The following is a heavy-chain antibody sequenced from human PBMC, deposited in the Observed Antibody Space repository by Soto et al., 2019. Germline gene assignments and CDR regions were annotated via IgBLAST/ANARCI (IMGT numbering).Heavy chain of an antibody. CDR3: AINQGFPHYYYYYMDV. V-gene: IGHV3-23*01. CDR2: ISGSGGST. Sequence: GGSLRLSCAASGFTFSSYAMSWVRQAPGKGLEWVSAISGSGGSTYYADSVKGRFTISRDNSKNTLYLQMNSLRAEDTAVYYCAINQGFPHYYYYYMDVWGKGTTVTVSS. J-gene: IGHJ6*03. CDR1: GFTFSSYA.